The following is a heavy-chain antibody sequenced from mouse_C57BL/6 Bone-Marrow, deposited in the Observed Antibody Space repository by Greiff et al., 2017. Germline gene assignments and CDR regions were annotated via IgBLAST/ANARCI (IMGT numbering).Heavy chain of an antibody. CDR1: GYTFTSYW. J-gene: IGHJ1*03. CDR2: IDPSDSYT. CDR3: ARGIYYGPLGYFDV. V-gene: IGHV1-69*01. Sequence: QVQLQQPGAELVMPGASVKLSCKASGYTFTSYWMHWVKQRPGQGLEWIGEIDPSDSYTNYNQKFKGKSTLTVDKSSSTAYMQLSSLTSEDSAVYYCARGIYYGPLGYFDVWGTGTTVTVSS. D-gene: IGHD2-1*01.